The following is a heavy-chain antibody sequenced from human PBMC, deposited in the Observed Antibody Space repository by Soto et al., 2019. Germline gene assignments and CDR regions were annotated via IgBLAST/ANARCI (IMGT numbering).Heavy chain of an antibody. CDR1: GYTFTSYG. D-gene: IGHD6-25*01. Sequence: QVQLVQSGAEVKKPGASVTVHCKASGYTFTSYGITSVRQAPGQGVEWMGWISAYNGNTNSAQKLQGRVTMTTDTSTSTAYMELRSLGSDDTAVYYCAREWAAAGPFDYWGQGTLVTVSS. CDR2: ISAYNGNT. J-gene: IGHJ4*02. CDR3: AREWAAAGPFDY. V-gene: IGHV1-18*01.